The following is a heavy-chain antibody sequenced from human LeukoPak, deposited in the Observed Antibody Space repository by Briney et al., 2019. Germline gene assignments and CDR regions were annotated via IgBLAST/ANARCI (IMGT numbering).Heavy chain of an antibody. J-gene: IGHJ5*02. D-gene: IGHD5-24*01. CDR3: AKDLHYNDGRWEFDP. CDR2: VVGGGTT. CDR1: GFTFSTFA. Sequence: GGSLRLSCAASGFTFSTFATTWVRQAPGKGLEWVSGVVGGGTTYYADSVKGRFTLSKDNSKKTVYLQMNSLRVEDTAIYYCAKDLHYNDGRWEFDPWGQGTLVTVSS. V-gene: IGHV3-23*01.